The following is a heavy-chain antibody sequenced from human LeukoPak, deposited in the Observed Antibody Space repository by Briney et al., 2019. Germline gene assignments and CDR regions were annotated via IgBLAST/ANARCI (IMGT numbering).Heavy chain of an antibody. CDR2: ISSSGSTI. Sequence: PGGSLRLSCAASGFTFSSYEMNWVRQAPGKGLEWVSYISSSGSTIYYADSVKGRFTISRDNAKNSLYLQMNSLRAEDTAVYYCARVIRYYYYMDVWGEGTTVTISS. D-gene: IGHD3-16*02. CDR3: ARVIRYYYYMDV. J-gene: IGHJ6*03. CDR1: GFTFSSYE. V-gene: IGHV3-48*03.